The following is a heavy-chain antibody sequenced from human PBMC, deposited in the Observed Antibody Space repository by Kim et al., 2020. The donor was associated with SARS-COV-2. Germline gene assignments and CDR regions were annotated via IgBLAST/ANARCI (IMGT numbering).Heavy chain of an antibody. CDR2: TTAGGDST. Sequence: GGSLRLSCAASGFTFISHGMNWVRKAPGEGLEWVSATTAGGDSTYYVDSVKGRFTISKDNSRNTLYLQMNSLRAEDTAVYYCANRDCTGGSCFFDYWGQGTLVTVSS. J-gene: IGHJ4*02. CDR3: ANRDCTGGSCFFDY. CDR1: GFTFISHG. D-gene: IGHD2-15*01. V-gene: IGHV3-23*01.